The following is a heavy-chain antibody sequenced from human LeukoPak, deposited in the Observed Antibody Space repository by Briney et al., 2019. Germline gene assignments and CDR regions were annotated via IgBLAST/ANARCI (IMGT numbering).Heavy chain of an antibody. Sequence: TLSLTCTVSGGSIISYYWSWIRQPPGKALEWLARIDWDDDKYYSTSLKTRLTISKDTSKNQVVLTMTNMDPVDTATYYCARGKIDYDNYYGMDVWGQGTTVTVSS. V-gene: IGHV2-70*11. CDR1: GGSIISYY. J-gene: IGHJ6*02. CDR3: ARGKIDYDNYYGMDV. D-gene: IGHD2/OR15-2a*01. CDR2: IDWDDDK.